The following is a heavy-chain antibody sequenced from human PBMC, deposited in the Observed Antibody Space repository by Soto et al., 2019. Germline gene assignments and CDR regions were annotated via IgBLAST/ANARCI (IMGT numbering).Heavy chain of an antibody. J-gene: IGHJ6*02. Sequence: QEQLVQSGGEVKKPGASVRVSCKASGYTFTKYGITWVRQAPGQGLEWMGWIGVYNGKTNYARKLQGRVIMTADTYASNADMELRSLRSDDTAVYYCSRARYCTSPSCYNHYYYGMDIWGQGTTVSVSS. D-gene: IGHD2-2*02. CDR3: SRARYCTSPSCYNHYYYGMDI. CDR1: GYTFTKYG. V-gene: IGHV1-18*04. CDR2: IGVYNGKT.